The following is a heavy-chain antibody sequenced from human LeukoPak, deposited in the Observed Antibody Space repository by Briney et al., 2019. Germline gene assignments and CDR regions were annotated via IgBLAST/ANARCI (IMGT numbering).Heavy chain of an antibody. CDR2: ISGSGGNT. V-gene: IGHV3-23*01. CDR1: GFTFSSYA. D-gene: IGHD3-10*01. J-gene: IGHJ4*02. Sequence: GGSLRLSCAASGFTFSSYAMSWVRQAPGKGLEWVSGISGSGGNTYYADSVKGRFTISRDNSKNTLYLQMSSLRVEDTAVYYCARAGLWFGELFDYWGQGTLVTVSS. CDR3: ARAGLWFGELFDY.